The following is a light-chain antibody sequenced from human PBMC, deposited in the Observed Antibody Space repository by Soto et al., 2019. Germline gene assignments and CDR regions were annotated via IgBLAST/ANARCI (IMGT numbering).Light chain of an antibody. CDR1: QSISTY. J-gene: IGKJ2*01. V-gene: IGKV1-39*01. CDR3: QQSYTVLKYT. CDR2: AAS. Sequence: DIQMTQSPSSLSASVGDRVTITCRASQSISTYLNWYQQKPGKAPKLLISAASSLQSGVPSRFSGSGAGTDFTLTIISLQPEDFATYYCQQSYTVLKYTFGQGTKLEIK.